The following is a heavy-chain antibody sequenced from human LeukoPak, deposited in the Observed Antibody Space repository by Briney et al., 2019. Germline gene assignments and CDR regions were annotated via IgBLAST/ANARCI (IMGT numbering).Heavy chain of an antibody. V-gene: IGHV4-30-4*01. J-gene: IGHJ4*02. CDR2: SYYSGST. CDR1: GGSISSGDYC. D-gene: IGHD2-15*01. CDR3: ARVSINLGYCSGGSCSYYFDY. Sequence: SETLSLTCTVSGGSISSGDYCWSWIRQSPGKGLEWIGYSYYSGSTYYNPSLKSRVTISVDTSKNQFSLKLSSVTAADTAVYYCARVSINLGYCSGGSCSYYFDYWGQGTLVTVSS.